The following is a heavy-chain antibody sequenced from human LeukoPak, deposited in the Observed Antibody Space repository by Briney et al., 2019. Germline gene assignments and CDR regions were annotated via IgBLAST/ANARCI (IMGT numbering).Heavy chain of an antibody. J-gene: IGHJ6*03. CDR1: GGSFSGYY. CDR3: ARGRPYYDFWSGYSNYYYMDV. D-gene: IGHD3-3*01. Sequence: SETLSLTCAVYGGSFSGYYGSWIRQPPGKGLEWIGEINHSGSTNYNPSLKSRVTISVDTSKNQFSLKLSSVTAADTAVYYCARGRPYYDFWSGYSNYYYMDVWGKGTTVTVSS. V-gene: IGHV4-34*01. CDR2: INHSGST.